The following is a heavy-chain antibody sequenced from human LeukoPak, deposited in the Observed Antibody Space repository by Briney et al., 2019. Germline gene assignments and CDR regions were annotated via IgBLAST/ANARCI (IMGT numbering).Heavy chain of an antibody. CDR1: GFTFSSYG. V-gene: IGHV3-33*01. Sequence: GRSLRLSCAASGFTFSSYGMHWVRQAPGKGLEWVAVIWYDGSNKYYADSVKGRFTISRDNSKNTLYLQMNSLRAEDTAVYYCARAPRIGYCSSTSCWGFDYWGQGTLVTVSS. J-gene: IGHJ4*02. D-gene: IGHD2-2*01. CDR3: ARAPRIGYCSSTSCWGFDY. CDR2: IWYDGSNK.